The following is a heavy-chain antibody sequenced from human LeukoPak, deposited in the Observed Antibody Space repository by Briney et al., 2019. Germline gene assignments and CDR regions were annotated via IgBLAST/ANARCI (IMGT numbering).Heavy chain of an antibody. CDR2: IYTGGST. V-gene: IGHV3-53*01. CDR3: ARDLGRYDSNQGPLDAFDI. D-gene: IGHD3-22*01. CDR1: GFTVSSNY. Sequence: SGGSLRLSCAASGFTVSSNYMCWVRQAPGRGLEWVSVIYTGGSTYYADSVKGRFTISRDNSKNTLYLQMNSLRAEDTAVYYCARDLGRYDSNQGPLDAFDIWGQGTMVTVSS. J-gene: IGHJ3*02.